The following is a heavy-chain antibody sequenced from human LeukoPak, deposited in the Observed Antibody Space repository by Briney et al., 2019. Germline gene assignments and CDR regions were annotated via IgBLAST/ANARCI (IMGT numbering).Heavy chain of an antibody. CDR2: INPNSGGT. V-gene: IGHV1-2*04. Sequence: ASVKVSCKASGYTFSNYGLNWVRQAPGQGLEWMGWINPNSGGTNYAQKFQGWVTMTRDTSISTAYMELSRLRSDDTAVYYCARSVGLRYFDWDPWFDPWGQGTLVTVSS. D-gene: IGHD3-9*01. CDR1: GYTFSNYG. J-gene: IGHJ5*02. CDR3: ARSVGLRYFDWDPWFDP.